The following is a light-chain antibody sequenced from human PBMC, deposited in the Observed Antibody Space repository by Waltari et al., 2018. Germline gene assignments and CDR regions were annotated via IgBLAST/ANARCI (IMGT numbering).Light chain of an antibody. CDR3: QQYFNTPLV. J-gene: IGKJ5*01. V-gene: IGKV4-1*01. CDR2: WAS. CDR1: QSLLYTSNNKNY. Sequence: SQSLLYTSNNKNYLAWYQQKPGQPPKLLIYWASTRDSGVPGRFSGSGSGTDFSLTINNLQAEDVAVYYCQQYFNTPLVFGQGTRLEI.